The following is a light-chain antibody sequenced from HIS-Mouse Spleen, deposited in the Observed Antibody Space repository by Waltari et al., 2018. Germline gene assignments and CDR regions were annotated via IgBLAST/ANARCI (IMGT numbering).Light chain of an antibody. CDR2: DNN. Sequence: QPVLTQPPSVSAAPGQKVTTSCPGSRSNFGTNYVPWHQQPPGTAPKRLLDDNNKRPSGIPDRFSGSKSGTSATLGITGLQTGDEADYYCGTWDSSLSAGYVFGTGTKVTVL. J-gene: IGLJ1*01. V-gene: IGLV1-51*01. CDR3: GTWDSSLSAGYV. CDR1: RSNFGTNY.